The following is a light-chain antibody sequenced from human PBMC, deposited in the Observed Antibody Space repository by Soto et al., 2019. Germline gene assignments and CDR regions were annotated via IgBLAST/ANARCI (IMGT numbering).Light chain of an antibody. V-gene: IGKV3-20*01. CDR2: GTS. Sequence: TQSTGTKCLFPGESVTLCGRAIQSVSSSYLAWYQQKPGQAPRLLIYGTSSRATGIPDRFSGSGSGTDYTLTISSLEPEDFAVYYCQQYGSSPPDTIGQGTRLEIK. CDR1: QSVSSSY. CDR3: QQYGSSPPDT. J-gene: IGKJ5*01.